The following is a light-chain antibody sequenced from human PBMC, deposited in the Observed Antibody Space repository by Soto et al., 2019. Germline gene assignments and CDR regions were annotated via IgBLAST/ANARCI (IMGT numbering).Light chain of an antibody. J-gene: IGKJ1*01. CDR3: QQGYSSRWT. Sequence: DIPMTQSPSSLSASVGDRVTITCRASQNIRSYLNWYQQKPGKAPQLLIYATSSLQTGVPSRFSASGSGTGFSLVISDLQPEDSATSYCQQGYSSRWTSGRGTKVEI. CDR1: QNIRSY. V-gene: IGKV1-39*01. CDR2: ATS.